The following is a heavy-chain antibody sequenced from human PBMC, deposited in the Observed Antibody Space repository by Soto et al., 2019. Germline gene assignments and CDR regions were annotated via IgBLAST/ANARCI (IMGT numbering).Heavy chain of an antibody. CDR1: GGTFSSYA. Sequence: QVQLVQSGAEVKKPGSSVKVSCKASGGTFSSYAISWERQAPGQGLEWMGGIIPIFGTANYAQKFQGRVTITADKSMSTAYMELSSLRSEDTAVYYCARSDWNYEKGSYYYGMDVWGQGTTVTVSS. CDR2: IIPIFGTA. CDR3: ARSDWNYEKGSYYYGMDV. V-gene: IGHV1-69*06. D-gene: IGHD1-7*01. J-gene: IGHJ6*02.